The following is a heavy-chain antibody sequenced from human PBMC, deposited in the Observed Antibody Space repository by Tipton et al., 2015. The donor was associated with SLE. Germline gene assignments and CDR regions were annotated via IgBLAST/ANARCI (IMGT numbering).Heavy chain of an antibody. CDR3: ARDMETSGWFDP. D-gene: IGHD1-26*01. Sequence: VQSGAEVKKPGASVKVSCKASGYTFTSYGISWVRQAPGQGLEWMGWISGHNGNTIYAQKVQGRVTMTRDTSTSTAYMELRSLRSDDTAVYYCARDMETSGWFDPWGQGTLVTVSS. V-gene: IGHV1-18*01. CDR2: ISGHNGNT. CDR1: GYTFTSYG. J-gene: IGHJ5*02.